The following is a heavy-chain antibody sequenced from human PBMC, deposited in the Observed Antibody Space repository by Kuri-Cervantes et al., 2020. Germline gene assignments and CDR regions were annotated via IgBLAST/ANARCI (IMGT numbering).Heavy chain of an antibody. CDR3: KASGYVVY. V-gene: IGHV4-4*07. CDR2: MYTSGST. D-gene: IGHD5-12*01. Sequence: SETLSLTCTVSGASISSYYWSWIRQPAGKGLEWIGRMYTSGSTDYNPSLKSRVTISVDKSKSQFSLKLRFVTAADTAVYYCKASGYVVYWGQGTLVTVSS. CDR1: GASISSYY. J-gene: IGHJ4*02.